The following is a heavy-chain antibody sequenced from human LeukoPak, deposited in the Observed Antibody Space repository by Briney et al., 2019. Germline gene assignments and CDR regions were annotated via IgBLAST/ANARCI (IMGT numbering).Heavy chain of an antibody. D-gene: IGHD3-22*01. Sequence: GASVKVSCKASGGTFSSYAISWVRQVPGKGLEWMGRIIPIFGIANYAQKFQGRVTITADKSTSTAYMELSSLRSEDTAVYYCARDLRPYDSSGYCDYWGQGTPVTVSS. CDR2: IIPIFGIA. J-gene: IGHJ4*02. CDR3: ARDLRPYDSSGYCDY. V-gene: IGHV1-69*04. CDR1: GGTFSSYA.